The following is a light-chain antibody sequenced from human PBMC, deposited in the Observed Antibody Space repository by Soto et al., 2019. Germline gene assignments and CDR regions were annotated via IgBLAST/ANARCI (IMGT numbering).Light chain of an antibody. J-gene: IGLJ1*01. V-gene: IGLV2-23*01. CDR3: SSYAGSANYV. CDR1: SSDVGSFNL. Sequence: QSVLTQPASVSGSPVQSITISCAGTSSDVGSFNLVSWYQQHPGKAPKLVIYEGTQRPSGVSNRFSASKSGNTASLTISGLQAEDEADYYCSSYAGSANYVFGTGTKVTVL. CDR2: EGT.